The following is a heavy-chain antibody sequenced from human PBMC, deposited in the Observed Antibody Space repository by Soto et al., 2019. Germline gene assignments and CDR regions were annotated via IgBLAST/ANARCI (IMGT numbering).Heavy chain of an antibody. CDR3: ARVSPPLRFLEPILDGTLGGYMDV. V-gene: IGHV1-2*04. J-gene: IGHJ6*03. CDR1: GYTFTGYY. Sequence: EASVKVSCKASGYTFTGYYMHWVRQAPGQGLEWMGWINPNSGGTNYAQKFQGWVTMTRDTSISTAYMELSRLRSDDTAVYYCARVSPPLRFLEPILDGTLGGYMDVWGKGTTVTVSS. CDR2: INPNSGGT. D-gene: IGHD3-3*01.